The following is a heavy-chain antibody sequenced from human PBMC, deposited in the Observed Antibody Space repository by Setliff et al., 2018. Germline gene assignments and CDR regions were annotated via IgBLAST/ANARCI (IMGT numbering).Heavy chain of an antibody. D-gene: IGHD3-10*01. Sequence: SETLSLTCTVSGASISVHYWSWIRQTPGRGLEWIGYIFSGGSTKSNPSLKSRVTMSVDTSKNQFSLKLNSVTAADTAVYYCARDRTYYGSGTYTRYFDYWGQGTLVTVSS. V-gene: IGHV4-59*11. J-gene: IGHJ4*02. CDR2: IFSGGST. CDR3: ARDRTYYGSGTYTRYFDY. CDR1: GASISVHY.